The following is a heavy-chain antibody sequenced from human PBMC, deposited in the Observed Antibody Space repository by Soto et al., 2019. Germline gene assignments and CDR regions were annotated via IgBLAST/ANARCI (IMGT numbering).Heavy chain of an antibody. V-gene: IGHV4-39*01. D-gene: IGHD5-18*01. CDR3: ARQSTPSPWIQLLFWFDP. CDR2: IYYSGST. CDR1: GGSISSSSYY. Sequence: QLQLQESGPGLVKPSETLSLTCTVSGGSISSSSYYWGWIRQPPGKGLEWIGSIYYSGSTYYNPSLKSRVTLSVDTSKNQFSLKLSSVTAADTAVYYCARQSTPSPWIQLLFWFDPWGQGTLVTVSS. J-gene: IGHJ5*02.